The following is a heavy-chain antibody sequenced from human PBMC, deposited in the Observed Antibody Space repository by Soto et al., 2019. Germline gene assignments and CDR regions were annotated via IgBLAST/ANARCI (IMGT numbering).Heavy chain of an antibody. CDR2: IWYDGSNK. Sequence: GGSLRLSCAASGFTFSSYGMHWVRQAPGKGLEWVAVIWYDGSNKYYADSVKGRFTISRDNSKNTLYLQMNSLRAEDMAVYYCAKDLGSGWYFFDYWGQGTLVTVSS. J-gene: IGHJ4*02. V-gene: IGHV3-33*06. D-gene: IGHD6-19*01. CDR3: AKDLGSGWYFFDY. CDR1: GFTFSSYG.